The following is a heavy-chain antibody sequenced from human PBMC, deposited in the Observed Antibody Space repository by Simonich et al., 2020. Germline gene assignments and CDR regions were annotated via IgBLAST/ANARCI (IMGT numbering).Heavy chain of an antibody. CDR3: ARGGLYFDY. CDR1: GGSISSYY. CDR2: IYYSGTT. J-gene: IGHJ4*02. V-gene: IGHV4-59*01. Sequence: QVQLQESGPGLVKPSETLSLTCTVSGGSISSYYWSWIRQPPGKGLAWIGYIYYSGTTNYNPALKSRVTISVDTSKNQFSLKLSSVTAADTAVYYCARGGLYFDYWGQGTLVTVSS. D-gene: IGHD2-15*01.